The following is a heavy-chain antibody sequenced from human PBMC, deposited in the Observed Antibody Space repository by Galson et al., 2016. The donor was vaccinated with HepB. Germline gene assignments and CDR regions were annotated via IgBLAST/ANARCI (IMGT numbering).Heavy chain of an antibody. CDR3: ARIRRWGKDYFDY. Sequence: PALVKPTQTVTLTCTFSGFSLNTSKMCVSWIRQPPGKALEWLALIDWEDDKYYSTSLKTRLTISKDTSKNQVVLKVTNMDTVDTATYYCARIRRWGKDYFDYWGQGTLVTVSS. D-gene: IGHD7-27*01. V-gene: IGHV2-70*01. CDR2: IDWEDDK. CDR1: GFSLNTSKMC. J-gene: IGHJ4*02.